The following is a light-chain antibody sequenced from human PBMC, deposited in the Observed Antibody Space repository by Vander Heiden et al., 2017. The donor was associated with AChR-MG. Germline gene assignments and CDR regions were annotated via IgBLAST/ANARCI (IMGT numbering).Light chain of an antibody. J-gene: IGKJ1*01. Sequence: DIQLTQFPSTLSASVGDRVTITCRASQSISSWLAWYQQKPGKAPKLLIYDASSLESGVPSRFSGSGSGTEFTLTISSLHPDDFATYYCQRYNSYTWTFGQGTKVEIK. CDR1: QSISSW. CDR3: QRYNSYTWT. CDR2: DAS. V-gene: IGKV1-5*01.